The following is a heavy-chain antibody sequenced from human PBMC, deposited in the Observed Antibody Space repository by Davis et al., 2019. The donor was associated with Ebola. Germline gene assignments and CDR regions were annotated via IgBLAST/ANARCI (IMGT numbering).Heavy chain of an antibody. J-gene: IGHJ6*02. CDR1: GYTFTGYY. Sequence: ASVKVSCKASGYTFTGYYMHWVRQAPGQGLEWMGWINGGNGNTKYTQKFQVRVTITRDTSASTAYMELSSLRSEDTAVYYCAREMATLGYDYYYGMDVWGQGTTVTVSS. CDR3: AREMATLGYDYYYGMDV. CDR2: INGGNGNT. V-gene: IGHV1-3*01. D-gene: IGHD5-24*01.